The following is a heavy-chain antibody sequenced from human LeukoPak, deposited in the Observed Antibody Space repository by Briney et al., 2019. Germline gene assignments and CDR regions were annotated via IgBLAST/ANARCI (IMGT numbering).Heavy chain of an antibody. J-gene: IGHJ4*02. Sequence: XHXVRXDPGKXLEWVAFIRYDGSHTDYADSVKGRFAISRDNSKNTLYLQMDSLRAEDAAVYYCAKDERGYDCYFDYWGQGALVTVSS. V-gene: IGHV3-30*02. CDR2: IRYDGSHT. D-gene: IGHD5-12*01. CDR3: AKDERGYDCYFDY.